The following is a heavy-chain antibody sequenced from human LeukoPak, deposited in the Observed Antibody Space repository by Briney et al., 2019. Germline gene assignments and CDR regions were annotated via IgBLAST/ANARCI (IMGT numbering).Heavy chain of an antibody. CDR1: GFTFANYA. Sequence: GGSLRLSCAASGFTFANYAMHWVRQAPGKGLEWVAVISYDETNKYYEDSVKGRFTISRDNAKNSLYLQMNSLRAEDTAVYYCARVVAATYRFDYWGQGTLVTVSS. CDR2: ISYDETNK. V-gene: IGHV3-30*04. J-gene: IGHJ4*02. CDR3: ARVVAATYRFDY. D-gene: IGHD2-15*01.